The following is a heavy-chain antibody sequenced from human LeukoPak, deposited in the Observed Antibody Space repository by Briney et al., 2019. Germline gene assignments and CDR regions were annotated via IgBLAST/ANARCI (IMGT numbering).Heavy chain of an antibody. CDR1: GYTLTSYG. D-gene: IGHD3-9*01. Sequence: ASVKVSCKASGYTLTSYGISRVRQAPGQGLEWMGWISAYNGSTNYAQKLQGRVTMTTDTSTSTAYMELRSLRSDDTAVYYCARYYDILTGYYPLSHWGQGTLVTVSS. V-gene: IGHV1-18*01. J-gene: IGHJ4*02. CDR3: ARYYDILTGYYPLSH. CDR2: ISAYNGST.